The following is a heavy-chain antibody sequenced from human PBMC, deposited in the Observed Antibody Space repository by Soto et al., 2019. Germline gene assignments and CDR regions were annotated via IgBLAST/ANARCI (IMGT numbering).Heavy chain of an antibody. J-gene: IGHJ4*02. CDR2: IGPSGAT. CDR3: AKNGGGSHSAFDY. D-gene: IGHD2-15*01. Sequence: QVQLQQWGAGLLKPSETLSLTCGVSGGPLSDYNWSWIRQAPGAGLEWIGEIGPSGATNYNPSLTGRVTFSPDMSKSQFSLRVTSVHAADTAVYHCAKNGGGSHSAFDYWGQGALITVSS. V-gene: IGHV4-34*01. CDR1: GGPLSDYN.